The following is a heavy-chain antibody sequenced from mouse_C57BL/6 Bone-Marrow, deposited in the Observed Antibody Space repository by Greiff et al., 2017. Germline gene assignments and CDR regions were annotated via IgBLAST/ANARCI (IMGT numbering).Heavy chain of an antibody. Sequence: EVQLVESGGGLVKPGGSLKLSCAASGFTFSSYAMSWVRQTPEKRLEWVATISDGGSYTYYPDNVKGRFTISRDNAKNNLYLHMSHLKSEDTAMYYCARLTTPVLDVWGTGTTVTVAS. J-gene: IGHJ1*03. CDR2: ISDGGSYT. D-gene: IGHD1-1*01. CDR3: ARLTTPVLDV. CDR1: GFTFSSYA. V-gene: IGHV5-4*01.